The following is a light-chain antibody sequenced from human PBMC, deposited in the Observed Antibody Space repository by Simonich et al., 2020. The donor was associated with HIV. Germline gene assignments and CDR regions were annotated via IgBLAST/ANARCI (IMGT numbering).Light chain of an antibody. J-gene: IGLJ2*01. CDR3: SSYTISSTVL. CDR1: SSDVGSYSF. V-gene: IGLV2-14*03. CDR2: DVN. Sequence: QSALTQPASVSGSPGQSITISCTGTSSDVGSYSFVSCYQQHPGKAPKLMIYDVNHRPSGVSNRFSGSKSGNTASLTISGLQAEDEADYFCSSYTISSTVLFGGGTKLTVL.